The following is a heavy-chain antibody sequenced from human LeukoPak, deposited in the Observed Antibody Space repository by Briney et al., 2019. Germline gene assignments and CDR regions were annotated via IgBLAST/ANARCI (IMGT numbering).Heavy chain of an antibody. CDR3: AKKLPDASSYFDF. J-gene: IGHJ4*02. V-gene: IGHV3-23*01. CDR2: LGSGGYR. Sequence: PGGSLRLSCVASGLTLSNYDTTWVRQAPGKGLEYVSSLGSGGYRFDGGSVKGRFSISRDNSQNTVYLQMNSLRGEDTAIYFCAKKLPDASSYFDFWGQGILVTVSS. D-gene: IGHD6-6*01. CDR1: GLTLSNYD.